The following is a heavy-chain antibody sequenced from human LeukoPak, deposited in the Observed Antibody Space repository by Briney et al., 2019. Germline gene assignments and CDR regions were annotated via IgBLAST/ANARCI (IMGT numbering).Heavy chain of an antibody. V-gene: IGHV3-13*01. D-gene: IGHD3-10*01. CDR1: GFTFSNHD. J-gene: IGHJ3*01. CDR3: TRGGEGTDAFDV. Sequence: TGGSLRLSCAASGFTFSNHDMHWVRQVSGGGLEWVSSIGTAGDTYYPDSVKGRFGISRENAKNSLFLQMASLRVGDTAVYYCTRGGEGTDAFDVWGQGTMVTVS. CDR2: IGTAGDT.